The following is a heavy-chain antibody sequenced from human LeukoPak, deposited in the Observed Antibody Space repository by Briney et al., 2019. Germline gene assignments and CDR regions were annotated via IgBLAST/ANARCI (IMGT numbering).Heavy chain of an antibody. CDR2: IIPILGIA. CDR1: GGTFSSYA. CDR3: ARGSYQLPSDFDY. Sequence: GASVKLSCKASGGTFSSYAISWVRQAPGQGLEWMGRIIPILGIANYAQKFQGRVTITADKFTSTAYMELSSLRSEDTAVYYCARGSYQLPSDFDYWGQGTLVTVSS. J-gene: IGHJ4*02. D-gene: IGHD2-2*01. V-gene: IGHV1-69*04.